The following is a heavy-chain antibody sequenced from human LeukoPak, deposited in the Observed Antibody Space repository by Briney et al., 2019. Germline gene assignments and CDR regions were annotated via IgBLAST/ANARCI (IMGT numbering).Heavy chain of an antibody. CDR1: GFNFGGYW. Sequence: GGSLRLSCAASGFNFGGYWMSWVRQAPGKGLEWVANIKQDGSEKNYVDSVKGRFTISRDNAKNSLYLQMNSLRAEDTAVYYCASTNSPDYWGQGTLVTVSS. V-gene: IGHV3-7*01. D-gene: IGHD2-2*01. CDR2: IKQDGSEK. CDR3: ASTNSPDY. J-gene: IGHJ4*02.